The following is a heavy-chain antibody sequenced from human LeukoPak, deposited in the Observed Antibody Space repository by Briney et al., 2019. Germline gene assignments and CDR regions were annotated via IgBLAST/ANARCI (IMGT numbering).Heavy chain of an antibody. D-gene: IGHD6-19*01. CDR1: GGSISSYY. J-gene: IGHJ4*02. V-gene: IGHV4-59*01. Sequence: TSETLSLTCTVSGGSISSYYWSWIRQPPGKGLEWIGYIYYSGSTNYNPSLKSRVTISVDTSKNQFSLKLSSVTAADTAVYYCARVGFDSSGWFYFDYWGQGTLVTVSS. CDR3: ARVGFDSSGWFYFDY. CDR2: IYYSGST.